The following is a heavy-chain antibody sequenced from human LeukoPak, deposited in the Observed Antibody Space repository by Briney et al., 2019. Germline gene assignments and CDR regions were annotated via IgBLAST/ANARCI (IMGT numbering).Heavy chain of an antibody. V-gene: IGHV3-23*01. CDR1: GFTFGSYG. Sequence: GGTLRLACAASGFTFGSYGMSWVRQAPGKGLEWVSTIHPSGTNTHYADSVKGRFTISRDNSKNTLYLQMNSLRAEDTAVYYCARADYYDSSGALEGAFDIWGQGTMVTVSS. CDR3: ARADYYDSSGALEGAFDI. D-gene: IGHD3-22*01. CDR2: IHPSGTNT. J-gene: IGHJ3*02.